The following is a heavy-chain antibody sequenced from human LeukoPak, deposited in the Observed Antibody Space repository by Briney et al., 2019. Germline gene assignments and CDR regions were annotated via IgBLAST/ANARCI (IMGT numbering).Heavy chain of an antibody. D-gene: IGHD1-26*01. CDR3: ARDVGTTQRNAFDI. CDR1: GGSISSGSYY. CDR2: IYTSGNT. Sequence: SETLSLTCTVSGGSISSGSYYWNWIRQPAGKRLEWIGRIYTSGNTNYNPSLKSRVTISVDTSKNQFSLRLSSVTAADTAVYYCARDVGTTQRNAFDIWGQGTMVSVS. J-gene: IGHJ3*02. V-gene: IGHV4-61*02.